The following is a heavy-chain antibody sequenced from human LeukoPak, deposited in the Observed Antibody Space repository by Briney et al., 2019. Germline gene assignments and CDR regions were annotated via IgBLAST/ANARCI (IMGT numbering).Heavy chain of an antibody. CDR2: IYYSGST. Sequence: SETLSLTCTVSGGSISSYYWSWIRQPPVKGLEWIGYIYYSGSTNYNPSLKSRVTISVDTSKDQFSLKLSSVTAADTAVYYCARDLGAVSGFSFDYWGQGTLVTVSS. D-gene: IGHD6-13*01. CDR3: ARDLGAVSGFSFDY. J-gene: IGHJ4*02. V-gene: IGHV4-59*01. CDR1: GGSISSYY.